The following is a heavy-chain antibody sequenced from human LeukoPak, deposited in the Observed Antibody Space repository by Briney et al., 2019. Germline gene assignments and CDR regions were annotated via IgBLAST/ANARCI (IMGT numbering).Heavy chain of an antibody. J-gene: IGHJ3*02. CDR2: ISWNSGSI. D-gene: IGHD1-26*01. V-gene: IGHV3-9*01. Sequence: GGSLRLSCAASGFTFSSYSMNWVRQAPGKGLEWVSGISWNSGSIGYADSVKGRFTISRDNAKNSLYLQMNSLRAEDTAVYYCAKAKTGASDAFDIWGQGTMVTVSS. CDR3: AKAKTGASDAFDI. CDR1: GFTFSSYS.